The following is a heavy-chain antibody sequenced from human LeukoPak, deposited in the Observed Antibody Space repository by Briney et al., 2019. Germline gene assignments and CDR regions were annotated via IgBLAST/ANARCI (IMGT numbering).Heavy chain of an antibody. CDR2: INPNSGGT. D-gene: IGHD3-22*01. Sequence: GASAKVSCKASGYTFTGYYMHWVRQAPGQGLEWMGRINPNSGGTNYAQKFQGRVTMTRDTSISTAYMELSRLRSDDTAVYYCARAGGDDSSGYYPPGYYMDVWGKGTTVTVSS. CDR1: GYTFTGYY. V-gene: IGHV1-2*06. J-gene: IGHJ6*03. CDR3: ARAGGDDSSGYYPPGYYMDV.